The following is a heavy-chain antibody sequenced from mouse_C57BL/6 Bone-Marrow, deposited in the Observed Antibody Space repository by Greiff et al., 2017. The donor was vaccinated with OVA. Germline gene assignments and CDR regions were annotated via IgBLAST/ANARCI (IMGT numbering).Heavy chain of an antibody. CDR3: ARHVSSSAWFAY. CDR2: ISSDGST. J-gene: IGHJ3*01. CDR1: GYSITSGYF. V-gene: IGHV3-6*01. D-gene: IGHD1-1*01. Sequence: EVKLQESGPGLVKPSQSLSLTCSVSGYSITSGYFWYWIRPPQGNILEWMGFISSDGSTNYNQSLKNRFSITLDTSKNQVFLKLHYVTTEDTATYYYARHVSSSAWFAYWGQGTLVTVSA.